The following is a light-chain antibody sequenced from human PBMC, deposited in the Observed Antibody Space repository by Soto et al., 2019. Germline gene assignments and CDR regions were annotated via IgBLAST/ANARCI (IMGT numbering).Light chain of an antibody. CDR1: GSNIGAGYE. Sequence: QSVLTQPPSVSGAPGQSVTISCIGSGSNIGAGYEVHWYQQLPGVAPKLLIFDTINRPSGVPGRFSGSKSGASASPAITGLLPEDEADFFCQSFDTNLNAVLFGGGTQLTVL. CDR3: QSFDTNLNAVL. CDR2: DTI. V-gene: IGLV1-40*01. J-gene: IGLJ2*01.